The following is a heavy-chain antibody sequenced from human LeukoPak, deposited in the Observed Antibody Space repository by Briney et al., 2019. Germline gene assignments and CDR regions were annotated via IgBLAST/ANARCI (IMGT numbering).Heavy chain of an antibody. J-gene: IGHJ6*02. CDR2: ISAYNGNT. Sequence: ASVRVSCTASGYTVTSYGISWVRQAPGQGLEWMGWISAYNGNTNYAQKLQGRVTMTTDTSTSTAYMELRSLRSDDTAVYYCAREGYCSGGSCYSRPYYYYYGMDVWGQGTTVTVSS. V-gene: IGHV1-18*01. CDR3: AREGYCSGGSCYSRPYYYYYGMDV. CDR1: GYTVTSYG. D-gene: IGHD2-15*01.